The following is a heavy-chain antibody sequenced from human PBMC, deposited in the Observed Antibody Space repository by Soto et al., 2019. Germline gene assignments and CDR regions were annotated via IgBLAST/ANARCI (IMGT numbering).Heavy chain of an antibody. J-gene: IGHJ6*03. CDR1: GGSISSYY. Sequence: SETLSLTCTVSGGSISSYYWSWIRQPPGKGLEWIGYIYYSGSTNYNPSLKSRVTISVDTSKNQFSLKLSSVTAADTAVYYCARANEGLFWSGYYEYYYYMDVWGKGTTVTVSS. D-gene: IGHD3-3*01. CDR2: IYYSGST. V-gene: IGHV4-59*01. CDR3: ARANEGLFWSGYYEYYYYMDV.